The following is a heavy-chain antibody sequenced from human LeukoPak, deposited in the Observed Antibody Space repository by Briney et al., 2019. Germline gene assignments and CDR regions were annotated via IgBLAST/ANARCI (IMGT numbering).Heavy chain of an antibody. V-gene: IGHV1-8*03. CDR3: ARGPLYCSGGSCISIYAFDI. Sequence: ASVKVSCKASGYTFTSYDINWVRQATGQGLEWMGWMNPNSGNTGYAQKFQGRVTITRNTSISTAYMELSSLRSEDTAVYYCARGPLYCSGGSCISIYAFDIWGQGTMVTVSS. CDR1: GYTFTSYD. J-gene: IGHJ3*02. CDR2: MNPNSGNT. D-gene: IGHD2-15*01.